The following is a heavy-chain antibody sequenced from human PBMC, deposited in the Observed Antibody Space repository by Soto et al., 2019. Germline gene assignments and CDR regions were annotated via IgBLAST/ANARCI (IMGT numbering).Heavy chain of an antibody. Sequence: GQPLNLSCKASGDSSPISLIVWVHQMPGKGLGWMGIIYPGDSDTRYSPSFQGQVTISADKSISTAYLQWSSLKASDTAMYYCARQYYYDSSGYSDYYYGMDVWGQGTTVKGSS. J-gene: IGHJ6*02. CDR2: IYPGDSDT. D-gene: IGHD3-22*01. CDR1: GDSSPISL. CDR3: ARQYYYDSSGYSDYYYGMDV. V-gene: IGHV5-51*07.